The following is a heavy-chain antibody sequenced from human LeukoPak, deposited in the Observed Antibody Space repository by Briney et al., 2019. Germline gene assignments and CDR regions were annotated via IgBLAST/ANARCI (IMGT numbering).Heavy chain of an antibody. CDR3: AKRGHYSINWYHYFDY. V-gene: IGHV3-30*18. CDR1: GFTFTTYG. CDR2: IASNGGSE. Sequence: GGSLRLSCAASGFTFTTYGLHWVRQAPGKGLKWVAAIASNGGSEYYADSVKGRFTISRDNPKNTLFLQMNSLRPDDTAVYYCAKRGHYSINWYHYFDYWGQGTLVTVSS. D-gene: IGHD6-13*01. J-gene: IGHJ4*02.